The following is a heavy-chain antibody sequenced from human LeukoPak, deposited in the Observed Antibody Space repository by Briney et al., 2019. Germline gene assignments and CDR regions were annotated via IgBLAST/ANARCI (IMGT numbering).Heavy chain of an antibody. CDR1: GGTFSSYA. D-gene: IGHD2-21*02. V-gene: IGHV1-69*04. Sequence: GASGKLSCNASGGTFSSYAISWVRQAPAQGLELVGRIIPILGIANYAQKFQGRVTITADKSTSTAYMELSSPRSEDKAVYYCAVVTATIYGMDVWGQGTTVTVSS. J-gene: IGHJ6*02. CDR2: IIPILGIA. CDR3: AVVTATIYGMDV.